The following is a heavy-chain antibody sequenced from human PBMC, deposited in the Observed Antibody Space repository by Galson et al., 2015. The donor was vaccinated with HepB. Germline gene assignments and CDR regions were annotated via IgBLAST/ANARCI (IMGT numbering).Heavy chain of an antibody. CDR1: GYTFTSYD. D-gene: IGHD5-18*01. Sequence: SVKVSCKASGYTFTSYDINWVRQATGQGLEWMGWMNPNSGNTGYAQKFQGRVTMTRNTSISTAYMELSSLRAEDTAVYYCVRDRGYTYGYSDYWGQGTLVTVSS. CDR2: MNPNSGNT. V-gene: IGHV1-8*01. J-gene: IGHJ4*02. CDR3: VRDRGYTYGYSDY.